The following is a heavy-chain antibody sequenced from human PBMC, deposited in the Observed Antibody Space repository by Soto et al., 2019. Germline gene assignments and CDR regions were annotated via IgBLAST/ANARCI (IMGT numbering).Heavy chain of an antibody. CDR2: ISYDGNSE. J-gene: IGHJ3*01. D-gene: IGHD1-26*01. V-gene: IGHV3-30*14. Sequence: QMQLVESGGGVVQPGRSLRLSCAASGFTFGAYTMHWVRQAPGKGLEWVAVISYDGNSERDTDPVKGRFTVSRDNSKSTMYLQMNSLRAEDTAVYYCARDGYSGRSDGFDVWGQGTMVTVSS. CDR1: GFTFGAYT. CDR3: ARDGYSGRSDGFDV.